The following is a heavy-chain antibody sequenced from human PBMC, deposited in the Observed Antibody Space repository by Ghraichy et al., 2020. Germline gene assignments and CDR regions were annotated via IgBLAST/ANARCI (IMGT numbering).Heavy chain of an antibody. CDR2: INHSGST. J-gene: IGHJ5*02. D-gene: IGHD3-3*01. CDR3: ARVFTYYDFWSGYYGWLGPFDP. V-gene: IGHV4-34*01. Sequence: SETLSLTCAVYGGSFSGYYWSWIRQPPGKGLEWIGEINHSGSTNYNPSLKSRVTISVDTSKNQFSLKLSSVTAADTAVYYCARVFTYYDFWSGYYGWLGPFDPWGQGTLVTVSS. CDR1: GGSFSGYY.